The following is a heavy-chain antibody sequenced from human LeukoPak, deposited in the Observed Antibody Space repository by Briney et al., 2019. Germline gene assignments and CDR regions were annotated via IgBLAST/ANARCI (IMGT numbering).Heavy chain of an antibody. CDR1: GFTFSASW. Sequence: GGSLRLSCAASGFTFSASWMTWVRQAPGRGLEWVANVDPDANTKNYLDSVKGRFTISRDNARNSLYPQMNSLRVEDTAIYYCARDPAYGALDYRGQGTLVTVSS. CDR3: ARDPAYGALDY. V-gene: IGHV3-7*01. D-gene: IGHD4-17*01. J-gene: IGHJ4*02. CDR2: VDPDANTK.